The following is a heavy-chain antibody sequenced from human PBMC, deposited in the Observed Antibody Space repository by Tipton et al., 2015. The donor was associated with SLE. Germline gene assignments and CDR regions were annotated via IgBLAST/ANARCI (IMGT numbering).Heavy chain of an antibody. CDR2: IYYSGST. D-gene: IGHD6-13*01. CDR3: ARRRIAAAGQSWFDP. Sequence: TLSLTCTVYGGSFSGKYWIWIRQPPGKGPEWIGTIYYSGSTYYYPSLKSRVTMSLDTSKNQFSLKLSSVTAADTAVYYCARRRIAAAGQSWFDPWGQGTLVTVSS. J-gene: IGHJ5*02. CDR1: GGSFSGKY. V-gene: IGHV4-59*04.